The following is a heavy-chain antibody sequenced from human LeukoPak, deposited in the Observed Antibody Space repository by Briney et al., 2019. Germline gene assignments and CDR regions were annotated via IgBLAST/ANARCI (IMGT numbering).Heavy chain of an antibody. CDR3: ARPTYSTNWDY. Sequence: GESLKISCKGSGYNFATNWIGWVRQMPGKGLEWMGMIYPGDSDTRYSPSFQGQVTISVDKSINTAYLQWNSLKASDTAMYFCARPTYSTNWDYWGQGTLVTVSS. V-gene: IGHV5-51*01. CDR1: GYNFATNW. CDR2: IYPGDSDT. J-gene: IGHJ4*02. D-gene: IGHD6-13*01.